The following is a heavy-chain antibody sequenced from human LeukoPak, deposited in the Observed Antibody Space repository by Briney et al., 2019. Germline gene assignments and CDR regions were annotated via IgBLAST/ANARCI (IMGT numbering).Heavy chain of an antibody. CDR3: ARGALHVFDY. D-gene: IGHD3-10*02. J-gene: IGHJ4*02. CDR1: GFTFSDYE. Sequence: GGSLRLSCAASGFTFSDYEINWVRQAPGKGLEWASCISTSGSTTYYADSVKGRFTISRDNAKNSLFLQMNTLTVEDTAVYYCARGALHVFDYWGQGTPVTVSS. V-gene: IGHV3-48*03. CDR2: ISTSGSTT.